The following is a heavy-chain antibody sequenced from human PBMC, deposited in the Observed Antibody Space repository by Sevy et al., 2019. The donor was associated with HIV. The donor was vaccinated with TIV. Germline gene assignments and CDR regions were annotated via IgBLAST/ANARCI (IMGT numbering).Heavy chain of an antibody. CDR2: ISAYTGAT. Sequence: ASVKVSCKASGYTFSNHGINWVRQAPGQGLEWMGWISAYTGATNSAQKFQDRVTMTTDTSTNTVYMELRSLTSDDTAVYYCARDFSLYCPNDVCSNFDYWGQGTLVTVSS. CDR3: ARDFSLYCPNDVCSNFDY. V-gene: IGHV1-18*01. J-gene: IGHJ4*02. CDR1: GYTFSNHG. D-gene: IGHD2-8*01.